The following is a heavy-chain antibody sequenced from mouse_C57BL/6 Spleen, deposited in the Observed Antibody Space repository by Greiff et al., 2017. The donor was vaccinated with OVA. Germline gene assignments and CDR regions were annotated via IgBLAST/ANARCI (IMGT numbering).Heavy chain of an antibody. CDR1: GYTFTDHT. Sequence: VQLQQSDAELVKPGASVKISCKVSGYTFTDHTIHWMKQRPEQGLEWIGYIYPRDGSTKYNEKFKGKATITADTSSNTAYLQLSSLTSEDTAVYYCARDGSSYSWYFDVWGTGTTVTVSS. V-gene: IGHV1-78*01. J-gene: IGHJ1*03. D-gene: IGHD1-1*01. CDR2: IYPRDGST. CDR3: ARDGSSYSWYFDV.